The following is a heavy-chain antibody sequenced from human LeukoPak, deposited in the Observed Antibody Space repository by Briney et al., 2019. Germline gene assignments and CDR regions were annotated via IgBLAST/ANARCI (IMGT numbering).Heavy chain of an antibody. Sequence: VASVKVSCKASGYTLTGYYMHWVRRAPGQGLEWMGWMNPNSGNTGYAQKFQGRVTMTRNTSISTAYMELSSLRSEDTAVYYCARGTVDTAMDGYWGQGTLVTVSS. V-gene: IGHV1-8*02. CDR3: ARGTVDTAMDGY. CDR1: GYTLTGYY. J-gene: IGHJ4*02. CDR2: MNPNSGNT. D-gene: IGHD5-18*01.